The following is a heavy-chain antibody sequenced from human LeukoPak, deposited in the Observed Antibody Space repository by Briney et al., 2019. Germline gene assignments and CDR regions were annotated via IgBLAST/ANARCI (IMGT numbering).Heavy chain of an antibody. CDR3: AKALAAAGDDAFDI. V-gene: IGHV3-9*01. Sequence: GGSLRHSCAASGFTFDDYAMHWVRQAPGKGLEWVSGISWNSGSIGYADSVKGRFTISRDNAKNSLYLQMNSLRAEDTALYYCAKALAAAGDDAFDIWGQGTMVTVSS. D-gene: IGHD6-13*01. CDR2: ISWNSGSI. CDR1: GFTFDDYA. J-gene: IGHJ3*02.